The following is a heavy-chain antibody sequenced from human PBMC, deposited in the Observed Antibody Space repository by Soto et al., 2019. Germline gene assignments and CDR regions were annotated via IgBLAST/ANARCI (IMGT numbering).Heavy chain of an antibody. V-gene: IGHV3-23*01. CDR3: AKAVTSGSDYDSSGYYDS. CDR2: ISGRGSST. J-gene: IGHJ4*02. Sequence: GGSLRLSCAASGFTFSTYAMGWVRQAPGKGLEWVSGISGRGSSTYYADSVKGRFTISRDNSKNTLYLQMNSLRAEDTAVYYCAKAVTSGSDYDSSGYYDSWGQGTQDAV. CDR1: GFTFSTYA. D-gene: IGHD3-22*01.